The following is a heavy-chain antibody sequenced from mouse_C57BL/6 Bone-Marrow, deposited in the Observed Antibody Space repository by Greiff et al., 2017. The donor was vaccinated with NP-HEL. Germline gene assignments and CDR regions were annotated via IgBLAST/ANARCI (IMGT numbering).Heavy chain of an antibody. CDR1: GYTFTDYY. CDR3: ARGDYYGSSPYYAMDY. D-gene: IGHD1-1*01. Sequence: VQLQQSGPELVKPGASVKISCKASGYTFTDYYMNWVKPSHGKSLEWIGDINPNNGGTSYNQKFKGKATLTVDKSSSTAYMELRSLTSEDSAVYYCARGDYYGSSPYYAMDYGGQGTSVTVSS. J-gene: IGHJ4*01. V-gene: IGHV1-26*01. CDR2: INPNNGGT.